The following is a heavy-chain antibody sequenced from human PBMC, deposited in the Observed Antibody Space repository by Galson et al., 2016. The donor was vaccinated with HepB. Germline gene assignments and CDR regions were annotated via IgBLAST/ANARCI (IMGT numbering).Heavy chain of an antibody. CDR2: INAGNGNT. D-gene: IGHD3-22*01. CDR3: ARGTAVVVIASPLDY. J-gene: IGHJ4*02. Sequence: SVKVSCKASGYTFTNYPLLWVRQAPGQRLEWMGWINAGNGNTKYSQNFQGRVTITRDTSASTAYMELSSLRSEDTAVYYCARGTAVVVIASPLDYWGQGTLVTVSS. V-gene: IGHV1-3*01. CDR1: GYTFTNYP.